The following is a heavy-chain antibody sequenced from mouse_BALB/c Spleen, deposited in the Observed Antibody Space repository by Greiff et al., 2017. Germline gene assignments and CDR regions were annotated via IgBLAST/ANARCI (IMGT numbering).Heavy chain of an antibody. V-gene: IGHV1S127*01. CDR3: ARREGLRYFDV. J-gene: IGHJ1*01. CDR2: IDPSDSET. CDR1: GYSFTSYW. D-gene: IGHD2-13*01. Sequence: QVQLQQSGPQLVRPGASVKISCKASGYSFTSYWMHWVKQRPGQGLEWIGMIDPSDSETRLNQKFKDKATLTVDKSSSTAYMQLSSPTSEDSAVYYCARREGLRYFDVWGAGTTVTVSS.